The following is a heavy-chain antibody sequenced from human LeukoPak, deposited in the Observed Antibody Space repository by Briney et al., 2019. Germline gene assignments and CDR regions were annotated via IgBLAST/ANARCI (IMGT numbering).Heavy chain of an antibody. Sequence: PGGSLRLSCSASGFTFSDRWMNWVRQAPGKGLEWVAIINRDGSEKHYVDSVKGRFTISRDNAKNSLYLQMNSLRAEDTAVYYCARDPHYYDSSEERYFDLWGRGTLVTVSS. CDR1: GFTFSDRW. J-gene: IGHJ2*01. CDR3: ARDPHYYDSSEERYFDL. V-gene: IGHV3-7*01. D-gene: IGHD3-22*01. CDR2: INRDGSEK.